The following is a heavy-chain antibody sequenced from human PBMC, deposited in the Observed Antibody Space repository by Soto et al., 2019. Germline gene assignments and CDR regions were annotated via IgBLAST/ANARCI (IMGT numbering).Heavy chain of an antibody. J-gene: IGHJ6*03. CDR3: ARTWYNWNPEIYYYYYMDV. CDR2: MNPNSGNT. CDR1: GYTFTSYD. Sequence: QVQLVQSGAEVKKPGASVKVSCKASGYTFTSYDINWVRQATGHGLAWMGWMNPNSGNTGYARKFQGRVTMTRNTSISTAYMELSSLRSEDTDVYYCARTWYNWNPEIYYYYYMDVWGKGTTVTVSS. V-gene: IGHV1-8*01. D-gene: IGHD1-1*01.